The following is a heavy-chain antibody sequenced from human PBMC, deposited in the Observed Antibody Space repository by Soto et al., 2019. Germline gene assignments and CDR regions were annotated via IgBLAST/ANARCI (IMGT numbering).Heavy chain of an antibody. D-gene: IGHD2-15*01. J-gene: IGHJ6*02. Sequence: GVPLIIACMGSSYSLSTYWIGWVHQIPGKGLEWLGIIYPGHSHTRYSPSFQGQVTIAADKSISTAYLQVSSLKASDTATAYCASLSGPPRRGYCIPAGCYGMDFWGQ. V-gene: IGHV5-51*07. CDR2: IYPGHSHT. CDR3: ASLSGPPRRGYCIPAGCYGMDF. CDR1: SYSLSTYW.